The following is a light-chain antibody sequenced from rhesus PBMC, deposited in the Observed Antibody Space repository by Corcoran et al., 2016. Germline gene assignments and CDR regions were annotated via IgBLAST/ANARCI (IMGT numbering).Light chain of an antibody. Sequence: DIQMTQSPSSLSASVGDTVTITCRASQGISSYLNWFQQKPGKAPKLLIYAASNLQSGVPSRFSGSGDGTDFTLTISSLQPEDFAAYYCQQHNSHPRTFGQGTKVEIK. CDR2: AAS. CDR1: QGISSY. V-gene: IGKV1-28*03. J-gene: IGKJ1*01. CDR3: QQHNSHPRT.